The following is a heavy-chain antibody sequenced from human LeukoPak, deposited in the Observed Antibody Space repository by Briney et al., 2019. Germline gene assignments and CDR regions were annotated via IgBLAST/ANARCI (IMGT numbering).Heavy chain of an antibody. J-gene: IGHJ6*03. Sequence: GGSLKLSCAASGLTFSGSAMHWVRQASGKGLEWVGRIRSKANSYATAYAASVKGRFTISRDDSKNTAYLQMNSLKTEDTAVYYCTRQSSGPGYYYYYMDVWGKGTTVTVSS. CDR1: GLTFSGSA. CDR3: TRQSSGPGYYYYYMDV. V-gene: IGHV3-73*01. CDR2: IRSKANSYAT.